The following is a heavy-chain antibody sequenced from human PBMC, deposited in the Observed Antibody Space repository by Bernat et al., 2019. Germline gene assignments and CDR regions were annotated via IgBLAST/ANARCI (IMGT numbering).Heavy chain of an antibody. CDR2: IRYDGSNK. V-gene: IGHV3-30*02. J-gene: IGHJ4*02. CDR3: AKEIAVAGTAFDY. Sequence: QVQLVESGGGVVQPGGSLRLSCAASGFTFSSYGMHWVHQAPGKGLEWVAFIRYDGSNKYYADSVKGRFTISRDNSKNTLYLQMNSLRAEDTAVYYCAKEIAVAGTAFDYWGQGTLVTVSS. CDR1: GFTFSSYG. D-gene: IGHD6-19*01.